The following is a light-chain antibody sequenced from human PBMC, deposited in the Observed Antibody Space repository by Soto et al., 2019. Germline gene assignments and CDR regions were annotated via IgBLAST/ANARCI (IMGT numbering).Light chain of an antibody. CDR3: SSYADTNNLLYV. J-gene: IGLJ1*01. V-gene: IGLV2-8*01. CDR1: SSDIGSYNY. Sequence: ALTQPPSASGSPGQSVTISCTGTSSDIGSYNYVSWYQQHPGKAPRLLIYEVSQRPSGVPDRFSGSKSANTASLTVSGLQPEDEADYYCSSYADTNNLLYVFGTGTKVTAL. CDR2: EVS.